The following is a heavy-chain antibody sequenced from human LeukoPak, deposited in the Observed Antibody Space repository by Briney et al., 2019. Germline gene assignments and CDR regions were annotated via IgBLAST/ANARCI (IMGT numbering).Heavy chain of an antibody. J-gene: IGHJ6*03. D-gene: IGHD6-19*01. V-gene: IGHV1-69*13. Sequence: GASVKVSCKASGGTFSNYAISWVRQAPGQGLEWMGGIIPIFGTANYAQKFQGRVTITADESTSTAYTELSSLRSEDTAVYYCARGPSHIAVTSYYYYYYMDLWGKGTTVTVSS. CDR2: IIPIFGTA. CDR1: GGTFSNYA. CDR3: ARGPSHIAVTSYYYYYYMDL.